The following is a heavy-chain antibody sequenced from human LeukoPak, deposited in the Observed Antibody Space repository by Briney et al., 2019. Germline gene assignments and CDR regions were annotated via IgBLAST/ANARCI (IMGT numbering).Heavy chain of an antibody. CDR2: ITSSSSYI. J-gene: IGHJ4*02. CDR3: ARFRGKYYDSSGPYFDY. V-gene: IGHV3-21*01. Sequence: PGESLRLSCVASGFTFNTYNMNWVRQAPGKGLEWVSSITSSSSYIYYADSVKGRSSISRDNAKNSLYLQMNSLRAEDTAVYYCARFRGKYYDSSGPYFDYWGQGTLVTVSS. D-gene: IGHD3-22*01. CDR1: GFTFNTYN.